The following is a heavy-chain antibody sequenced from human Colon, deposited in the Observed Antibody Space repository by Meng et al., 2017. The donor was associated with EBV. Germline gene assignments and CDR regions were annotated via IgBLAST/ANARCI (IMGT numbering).Heavy chain of an antibody. CDR2: FYHSGTT. J-gene: IGHJ4*02. CDR3: ARAVSGSRYLKYFFDY. D-gene: IGHD3-10*01. V-gene: IGHV4-61*01. CDR1: GGSIINDKYY. Sequence: QAPGPGMVQPSEPRSRHCSASGGSIINDKYYWSVIQHPAGKRLELLGYFYHSGTTKNTPFHNRRGLISVDTSKHQFSLRLTTATTDVTVMYYCARAVSGSRYLKYFFDYWGQGTLVTVSS.